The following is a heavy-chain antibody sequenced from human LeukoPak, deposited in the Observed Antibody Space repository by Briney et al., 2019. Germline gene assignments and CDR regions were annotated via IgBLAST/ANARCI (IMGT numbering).Heavy chain of an antibody. D-gene: IGHD6-19*01. CDR3: ARDDIAVAGTDY. J-gene: IGHJ4*02. Sequence: GGSLRLSCAASGFTVSSNFISWVRQAPGKGLEWVSVMYSSGTTYYADSVKGRFTISRDNSKSTLYLQMNSLRAEDTAVYYCARDDIAVAGTDYWGQGTLVTVSS. CDR2: MYSSGTT. CDR1: GFTVSSNF. V-gene: IGHV3-53*01.